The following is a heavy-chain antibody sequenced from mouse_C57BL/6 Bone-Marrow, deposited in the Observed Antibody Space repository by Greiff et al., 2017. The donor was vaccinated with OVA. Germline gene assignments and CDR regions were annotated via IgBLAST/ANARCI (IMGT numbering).Heavy chain of an antibody. V-gene: IGHV3-6*01. CDR3: ARGRSYYAMDY. J-gene: IGHJ4*01. CDR1: GYSITSGYY. CDR2: ISYDGSN. Sequence: EVKLLESGPGLVKPSQSLSLTCSVTGYSITSGYYWNWIRQFPGNKLEWMGYISYDGSNNYNPTFKNRITITRDTSKNQFFLQLNSVTTEDTATYYCARGRSYYAMDYWGQGTSVTVSS.